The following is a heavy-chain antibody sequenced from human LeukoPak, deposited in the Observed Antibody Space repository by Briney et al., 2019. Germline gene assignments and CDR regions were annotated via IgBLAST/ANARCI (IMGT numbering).Heavy chain of an antibody. CDR3: SRAGLRTTPYYFDY. CDR2: LRNKANSYTT. V-gene: IGHV3-72*01. J-gene: IGHJ4*02. Sequence: GGSLRLSCAVSGXPFSDRYMDWVRQAPGKGLEWVVRLRNKANSYTTEYAASGNGRFTISRDDSKNSLYLQMNSLKTEDTAVYYCSRAGLRTTPYYFDYWGQGTLVTVSS. D-gene: IGHD1-7*01. CDR1: GXPFSDRY.